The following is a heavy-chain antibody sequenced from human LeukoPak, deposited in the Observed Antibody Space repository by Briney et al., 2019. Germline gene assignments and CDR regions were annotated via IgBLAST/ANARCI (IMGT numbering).Heavy chain of an antibody. D-gene: IGHD3-22*01. CDR3: ARDGGGGKYYYDSSGSIDC. CDR2: IYTSGST. Sequence: PSETLSLTCTVSGGSISSYYWSWIRQPARKGLEWIGRIYTSGSTNYNPSLKSRVTMSVDTSKNQFSLKLSSVTAADTALYYCARDGGGGKYYYDSSGSIDCWGQGTLVTVSS. J-gene: IGHJ4*02. V-gene: IGHV4-4*07. CDR1: GGSISSYY.